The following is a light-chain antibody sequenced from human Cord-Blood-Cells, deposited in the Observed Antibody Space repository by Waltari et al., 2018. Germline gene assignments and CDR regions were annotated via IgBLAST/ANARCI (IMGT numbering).Light chain of an antibody. J-gene: IGKJ2*01. CDR1: QSVSSN. CDR2: GAS. V-gene: IGKV3-15*01. Sequence: EIVMTPSPATLSVSPGERATLSCRASQSVSSNLAWYKQKPGQAPRLLIYGASTRATGIPARFSGSGYGTEFTLTISSLQSEDFAVYYCQQYNNWPPYTFGQGTKLEIK. CDR3: QQYNNWPPYT.